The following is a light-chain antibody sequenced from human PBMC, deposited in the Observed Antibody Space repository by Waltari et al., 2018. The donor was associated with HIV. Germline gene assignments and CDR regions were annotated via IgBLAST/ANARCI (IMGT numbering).Light chain of an antibody. CDR2: RTY. Sequence: QAGLTQPPSVSTDLNHAATLTCTGNTDNIGHQGAAWLQQHQGLPPKLLFYRTYDRPPGIPERFSASRSGDTASLTIGGIQPEDETDYYGLAWDTSLSGWVFGGGT. CDR3: LAWDTSLSGWV. CDR1: TDNIGHQG. J-gene: IGLJ3*02. V-gene: IGLV10-54*04.